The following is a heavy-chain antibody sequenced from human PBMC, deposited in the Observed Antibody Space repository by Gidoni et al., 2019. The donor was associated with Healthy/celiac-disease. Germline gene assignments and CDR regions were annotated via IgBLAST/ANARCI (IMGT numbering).Heavy chain of an antibody. CDR3: ARGRGPGV. CDR1: GGSFSGYY. J-gene: IGHJ4*02. CDR2: INHSGST. D-gene: IGHD3-10*01. Sequence: QVQLQQWGAGLLKPSETLSLTCAVYGGSFSGYYWSWIRQPPGKGLEWIWEINHSGSTNYNPSLKSRVTLSVDTSKNQFSLKLSSVTAADTAVYYCARGRGPGVWGQGTLVTVSS. V-gene: IGHV4-34*01.